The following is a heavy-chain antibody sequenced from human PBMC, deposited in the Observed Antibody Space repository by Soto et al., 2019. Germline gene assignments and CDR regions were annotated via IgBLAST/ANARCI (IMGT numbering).Heavy chain of an antibody. V-gene: IGHV1-3*05. J-gene: IGHJ4*02. CDR1: GYTFTSYA. CDR3: ARAVAVPADFDY. CDR2: INAGNGNT. D-gene: IGHD6-19*01. Sequence: QVKLVQSGAEEKKPGASVKVSCKASGYTFTSYAMHWVRQAPGQRLEWMGWINAGNGNTKYSQKFQGRVTITRDTSASKAYKELSSLRSEDTAVYYCARAVAVPADFDYWCQGTLVTVSS.